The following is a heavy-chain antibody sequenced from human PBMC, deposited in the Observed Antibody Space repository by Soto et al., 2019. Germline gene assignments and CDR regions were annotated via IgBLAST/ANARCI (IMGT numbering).Heavy chain of an antibody. CDR1: GFTFSSYA. D-gene: IGHD2-15*01. V-gene: IGHV3-23*01. J-gene: IGHJ4*02. Sequence: EVQLLESGGGLVQPGGSLRLSCAASGFTFSSYAISWVRQAPGKGLEWVSAISGSGGSTYYADSVKGRFTISRDNSKNTLYLQMNSLRAEDTAVYYCAKDRYCSGGSCYSDYWGQGTLVTVSS. CDR2: ISGSGGST. CDR3: AKDRYCSGGSCYSDY.